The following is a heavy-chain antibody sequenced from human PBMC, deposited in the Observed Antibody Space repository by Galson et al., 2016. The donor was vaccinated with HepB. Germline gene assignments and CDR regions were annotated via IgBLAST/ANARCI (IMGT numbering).Heavy chain of an antibody. V-gene: IGHV1-69*06. CDR3: ARSDSYYTNYFDY. Sequence: SVKVSCKASGGIFNSYGISWVRQAPGQGLEWMGGIIAIFGTANYAEKFQGRVTICADKSTTTTYMELSSLRSEDTAVSYCARSDSYYTNYFDYWGQGTLVAVSS. J-gene: IGHJ4*02. CDR1: GGIFNSYG. D-gene: IGHD3-22*01. CDR2: IIAIFGTA.